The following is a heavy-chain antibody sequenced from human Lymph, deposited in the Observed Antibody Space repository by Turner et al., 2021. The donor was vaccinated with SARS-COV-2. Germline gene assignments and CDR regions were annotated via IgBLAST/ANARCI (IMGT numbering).Heavy chain of an antibody. Sequence: QVQLKESGPRLVKPLETLSLTCTVSGGSMNRNYWSWIRQPPGKRLEWIGYIYYRGSTNYNPSLKSRVTISVDTSKNQFSLKLTSVTAADTAIYYCARETVNNWVDPWGQGILVTVSS. CDR1: GGSMNRNY. V-gene: IGHV4-59*01. CDR3: ARETVNNWVDP. CDR2: IYYRGST. J-gene: IGHJ5*02. D-gene: IGHD2-21*02.